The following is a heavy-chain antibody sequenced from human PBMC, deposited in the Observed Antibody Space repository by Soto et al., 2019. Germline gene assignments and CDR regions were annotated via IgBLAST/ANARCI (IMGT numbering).Heavy chain of an antibody. CDR1: GFTVSSNY. J-gene: IGHJ4*02. CDR3: ARGLWDSSGYYSPVFDY. Sequence: PGGSLRLSCAASGFTVSSNYMSWVRQAPGKGLEWVSVIYSGGSTYYADSVKGRFTISRDNSKNTLYLQMNSLRAEDTAVYYCARGLWDSSGYYSPVFDYWGQGTLVTVSS. V-gene: IGHV3-53*01. CDR2: IYSGGST. D-gene: IGHD3-22*01.